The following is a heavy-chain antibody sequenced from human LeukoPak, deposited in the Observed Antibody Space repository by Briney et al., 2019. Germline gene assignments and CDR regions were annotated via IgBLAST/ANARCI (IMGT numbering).Heavy chain of an antibody. J-gene: IGHJ4*02. CDR3: ASSSVLRYFDWLPMPFDY. D-gene: IGHD3-9*01. V-gene: IGHV4-59*01. CDR2: IYYSGST. CDR1: GGSISSYY. Sequence: SETLSLTCTVSGGSISSYYCSWIRQPPGKGLEWIGYIYYSGSTNYNPSLKSRVTISVDTSKNQFSLKLSSVTAADTAVYYCASSSVLRYFDWLPMPFDYWGQGTLVTVSS.